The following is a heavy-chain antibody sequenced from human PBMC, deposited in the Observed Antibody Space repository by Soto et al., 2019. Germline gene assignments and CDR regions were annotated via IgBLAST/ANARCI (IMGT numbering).Heavy chain of an antibody. Sequence: GGSLRLSCAASGFTLSTYAMSWVRQAPGKGLEWVSAISGSGANTYYADSVKGRFTISRDTSKNTLYLQMSSLRVEDTAVYYCARAREPEYSSAIFFDIWGQGALVTV. CDR3: ARAREPEYSSAIFFDI. V-gene: IGHV3-23*01. CDR1: GFTLSTYA. J-gene: IGHJ4*02. D-gene: IGHD5-18*01. CDR2: ISGSGANT.